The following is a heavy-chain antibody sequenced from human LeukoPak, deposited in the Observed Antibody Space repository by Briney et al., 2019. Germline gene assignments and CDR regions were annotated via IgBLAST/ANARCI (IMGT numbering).Heavy chain of an antibody. V-gene: IGHV1-69*13. D-gene: IGHD6-13*01. CDR2: IIPIFGTA. J-gene: IGHJ4*02. Sequence: ASVKVSCKASGYTFTGYYMHWVRQAPGQGLEWMGGIIPIFGTANYAQKFQGRVTITADESTSTAYMELSSLRSEDTAVYYCASMRYSSKDWDYWGQGTLVTVSS. CDR3: ASMRYSSKDWDY. CDR1: GYTFTGYY.